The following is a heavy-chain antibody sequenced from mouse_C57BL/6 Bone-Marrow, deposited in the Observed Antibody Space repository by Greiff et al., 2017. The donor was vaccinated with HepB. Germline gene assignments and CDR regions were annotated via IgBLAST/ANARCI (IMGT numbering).Heavy chain of an antibody. CDR1: GYTLTSYW. CDR2: IHPNSGSN. CDR3: GGSAQQDY. J-gene: IGHJ2*01. Sequence: VQLQQSGAELVKPGASVKLSCKASGYTLTSYWMHWVKQRPGQGLEWIGMIHPNSGSNNYNEKFKSKTTLTVDKSSSTAYMQISSLTSEDSAVYYCGGSAQQDYWGQGTTLTVSS. V-gene: IGHV1-64*01.